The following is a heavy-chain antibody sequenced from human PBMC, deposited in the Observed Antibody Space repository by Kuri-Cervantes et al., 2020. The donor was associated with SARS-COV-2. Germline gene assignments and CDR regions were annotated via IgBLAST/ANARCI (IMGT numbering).Heavy chain of an antibody. J-gene: IGHJ6*02. Sequence: LRLSCTVSGGSISSGGNYWSWIRQHPGKGLEWIGYIYYSGSTYYNPSLKSRVTISVDTSKNQFSLKLSSVTAADTAVYYCARAGVGDFWSGYYGMDVWGQGTTVTVSS. V-gene: IGHV4-31*03. D-gene: IGHD3-3*01. CDR3: ARAGVGDFWSGYYGMDV. CDR2: IYYSGST. CDR1: GGSISSGGNY.